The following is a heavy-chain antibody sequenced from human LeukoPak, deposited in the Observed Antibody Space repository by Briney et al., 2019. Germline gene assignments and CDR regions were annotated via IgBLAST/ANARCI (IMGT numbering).Heavy chain of an antibody. D-gene: IGHD1-7*01. CDR3: ARHGVVTETTYYHYYGIDV. Sequence: AETLSLTCTVSGASISSYYWSWVRQPAGKGLEWIGRIYTSGTTNYNPSLRSRVTVSIDTSKNQFSLTLSFVTAADTAVYFCARHGVVTETTYYHYYGIDVWGQGTTVTVSS. CDR1: GASISSYY. V-gene: IGHV4-4*07. CDR2: IYTSGTT. J-gene: IGHJ6*02.